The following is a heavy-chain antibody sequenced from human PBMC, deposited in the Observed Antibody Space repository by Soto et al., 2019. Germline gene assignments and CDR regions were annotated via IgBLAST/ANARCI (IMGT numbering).Heavy chain of an antibody. D-gene: IGHD5-12*01. CDR1: GGTFSNYN. Sequence: QVQLVQSGAEVKKPGSSVKVSCKASGGTFSNYNINWVRQAPGQGLEWMGGIIPMFGTVNYAQKFQGRVTITADESTSTAYMDLSSRRSEDTAVDYCARGNQRWLKLWYFELWGRGALVTVSS. CDR2: IIPMFGTV. J-gene: IGHJ2*01. V-gene: IGHV1-69*12. CDR3: ARGNQRWLKLWYFEL.